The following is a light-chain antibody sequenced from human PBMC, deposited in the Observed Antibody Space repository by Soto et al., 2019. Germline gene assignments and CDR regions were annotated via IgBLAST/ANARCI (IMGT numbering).Light chain of an antibody. J-gene: IGKJ1*01. V-gene: IGKV1-5*01. CDR3: QQYNSYPWT. Sequence: IQMTQSPSTPSASVGDRVTITFRASQSISSWLAWYQQKPGKAPKLLIYDASSLESGVPSRFSGSGSGTEFTLTISSLQPDDFATYYCQQYNSYPWTFGQGTKVDIK. CDR1: QSISSW. CDR2: DAS.